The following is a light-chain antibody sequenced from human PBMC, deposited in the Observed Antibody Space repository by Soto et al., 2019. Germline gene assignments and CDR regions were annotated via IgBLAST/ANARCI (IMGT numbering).Light chain of an antibody. J-gene: IGKJ1*01. CDR2: DAS. Sequence: DIQMTQSPSTLSASVGDRVTITCRASQSISSWLAWYQQKPGKAPKFLIYDASSLESGVPSRFSGSGSGTKFTLTIASLQPDDFATYYCQQYETFSGTFGPGTKVEI. CDR3: QQYETFSGT. CDR1: QSISSW. V-gene: IGKV1-5*01.